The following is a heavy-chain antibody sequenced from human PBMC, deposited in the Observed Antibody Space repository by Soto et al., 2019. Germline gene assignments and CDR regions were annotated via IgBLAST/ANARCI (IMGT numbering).Heavy chain of an antibody. CDR1: GFSFSRYW. CDR2: IDSDATTM. J-gene: IGHJ4*02. D-gene: IGHD1-26*01. V-gene: IGHV3-74*01. CDR3: ARDQVGLGAVCDC. Sequence: LRLSCAASGFSFSRYWMHWVRQAPGKGLEWVSRIDSDATTMTYADSVKGRFTISRDNAKNTLFLQMNSLRAEDTAVYYCARDQVGLGAVCDCWGQGTLVTVSS.